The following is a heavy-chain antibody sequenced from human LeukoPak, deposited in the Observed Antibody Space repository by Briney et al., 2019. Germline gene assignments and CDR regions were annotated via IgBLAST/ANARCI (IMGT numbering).Heavy chain of an antibody. Sequence: SQTLSLTCTVSGGSISSGSYYWSWIRQPAGKGLEWIGYIYYRGSTSYNPSLRSRVTISVDTSKNQFSLKLSSVTAADTAVYYCARCIGSSSFARWFDPWGQGTLVTVSS. CDR2: IYYRGST. D-gene: IGHD6-6*01. CDR3: ARCIGSSSFARWFDP. CDR1: GGSISSGSYY. J-gene: IGHJ5*02. V-gene: IGHV4-61*10.